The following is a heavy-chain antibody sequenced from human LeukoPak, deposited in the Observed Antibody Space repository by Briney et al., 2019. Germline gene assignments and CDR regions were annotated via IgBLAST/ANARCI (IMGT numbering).Heavy chain of an antibody. Sequence: PGGSLRLSCAASGFTFDDYAMHWVRQAPGKGLEWVSLISGDGGSTYYADSVKGRFTISRDNSKNSLYLRMNSLRTEDTALYYCAKGDYGSGSSTFDYWGQGTLVTVSS. CDR3: AKGDYGSGSSTFDY. J-gene: IGHJ4*02. V-gene: IGHV3-43*02. CDR2: ISGDGGST. D-gene: IGHD3-10*01. CDR1: GFTFDDYA.